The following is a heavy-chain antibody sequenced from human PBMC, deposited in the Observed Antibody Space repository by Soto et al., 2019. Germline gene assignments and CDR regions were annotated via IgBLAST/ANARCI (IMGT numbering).Heavy chain of an antibody. J-gene: IGHJ4*02. CDR2: IIPILGIA. D-gene: IGHD6-13*01. CDR1: GGTFSSYT. CDR3: ARAPWAAAGTFFDY. Sequence: SVKVSCKASGGTFSSYTISWVRQAPGQGLEWMGRIIPILGIANYAQKFQGRVTITADKSTSAAYMELSSLRSEDTAVYYCARAPWAAAGTFFDYWGKGTLVTVSS. V-gene: IGHV1-69*02.